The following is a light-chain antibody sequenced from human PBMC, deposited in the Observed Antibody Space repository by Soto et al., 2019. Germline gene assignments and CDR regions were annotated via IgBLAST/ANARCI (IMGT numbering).Light chain of an antibody. CDR2: AAS. CDR3: QQTDDFPLT. CDR1: QSISSY. Sequence: DMHMTQSPSSLSSSLGYVVTISCLASQSISSYLNWYQQKPGKAPKLLIYAASSLQSGVPSRFSGSGFGTDFTLSISSLQPEDSASYFCQQTDDFPLTFGGGTKVDIK. J-gene: IGKJ4*01. V-gene: IGKV1-39*01.